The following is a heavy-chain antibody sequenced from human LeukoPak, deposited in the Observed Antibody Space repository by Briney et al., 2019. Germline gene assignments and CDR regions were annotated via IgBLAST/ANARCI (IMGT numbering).Heavy chain of an antibody. CDR1: GYTFTSYY. V-gene: IGHV1-46*01. J-gene: IGHJ5*02. CDR3: ARDNSVGDNAWWFDP. D-gene: IGHD1-26*01. CDR2: INPSGGST. Sequence: ASVKVSCKASGYTFTSYYMHWVRQAPGQGLEWMGIINPSGGSTSYAQKFQGRVTMTGDMSTSTDYMELSSLRSEDTAIYYCARDNSVGDNAWWFDPWGQGTLVTVSS.